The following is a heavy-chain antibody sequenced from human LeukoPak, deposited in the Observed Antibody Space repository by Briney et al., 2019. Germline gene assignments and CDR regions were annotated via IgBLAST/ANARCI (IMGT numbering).Heavy chain of an antibody. Sequence: SETLSLTCTVSGGSISSSSYYWGWIRQPPGKGLEWIGSIYYSGSTYYNPSLKSRVTISVDTSKNQFSLKLSSVTAAYTAVYYCARQMPYYYGSGSYCFDYWGQGTLVTVSS. CDR1: GGSISSSSYY. J-gene: IGHJ4*02. CDR2: IYYSGST. CDR3: ARQMPYYYGSGSYCFDY. D-gene: IGHD3-10*01. V-gene: IGHV4-39*01.